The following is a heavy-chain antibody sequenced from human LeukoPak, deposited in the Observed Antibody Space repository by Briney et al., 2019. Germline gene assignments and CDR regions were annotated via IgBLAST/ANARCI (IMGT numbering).Heavy chain of an antibody. CDR1: GFTFNRYG. J-gene: IGHJ4*02. CDR2: ISTDGDT. V-gene: IGHV3-23*01. D-gene: IGHD6-19*01. CDR3: ARSRSGSVAGTSDY. Sequence: GGSLRLSCAASGFTFNRYGKTWVRQAPGKGLEWVSSISTDGDTYYTDSVKGRFTISRDTSRNTLFLQMTGLRAEDTALYYCARSRSGSVAGTSDYWGQGTLVIVSS.